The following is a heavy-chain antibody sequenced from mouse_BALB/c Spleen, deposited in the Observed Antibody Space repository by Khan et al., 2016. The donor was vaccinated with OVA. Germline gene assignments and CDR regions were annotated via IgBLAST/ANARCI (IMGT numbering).Heavy chain of an antibody. CDR3: TRHGYVAWFTY. CDR1: GYSFTSYY. V-gene: IGHV1-31*01. Sequence: EVQLQESGPELMKPGASVKISCKASGYSFTSYYIHWMIESHGTSLEWIGYIDPFSGATTYNQKFKGKATLTVDKSSNTAYIYLRNLTSEDSAVYYCTRHGYVAWFTYWGQGTLVTVSA. D-gene: IGHD2-2*01. CDR2: IDPFSGAT. J-gene: IGHJ3*01.